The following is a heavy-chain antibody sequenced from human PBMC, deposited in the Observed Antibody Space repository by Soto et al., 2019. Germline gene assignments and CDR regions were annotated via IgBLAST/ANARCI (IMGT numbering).Heavy chain of an antibody. Sequence: QVQLVESGGGVVQPGASLRLSCAASGFMFSNHGRHWVRQAPGKGLEWVAVIWSDGNNKYYADSVKGRFTISRDNSKNTVYLQMNSLRAEDTAVYYCVRGDNWNDEASDYWGQGTLVTVSS. V-gene: IGHV3-33*01. J-gene: IGHJ4*02. CDR3: VRGDNWNDEASDY. CDR1: GFMFSNHG. CDR2: IWSDGNNK. D-gene: IGHD1-1*01.